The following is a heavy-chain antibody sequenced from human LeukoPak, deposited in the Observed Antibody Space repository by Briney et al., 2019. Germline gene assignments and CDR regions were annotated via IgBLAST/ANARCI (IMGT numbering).Heavy chain of an antibody. CDR2: ITSTSGSI. J-gene: IGHJ4*02. CDR3: AREGYSYGPTFDY. Sequence: GGSLRLSCAASGFTFSDFAMSWVRQAPGKGLEWVSSITSTSGSIYYADSVKGRFTISRDNAKNTLYLQMNSLRAEDTAVYYCAREGYSYGPTFDYWGQGTLVTVSS. D-gene: IGHD5-18*01. V-gene: IGHV3-23*01. CDR1: GFTFSDFA.